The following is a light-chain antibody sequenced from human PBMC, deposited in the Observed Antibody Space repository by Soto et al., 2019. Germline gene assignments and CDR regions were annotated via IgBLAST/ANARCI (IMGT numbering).Light chain of an antibody. Sequence: DIQMTQSPSSVSASVGDRVAVTCRASQNITTYLNWFQQKPGKAPNLLIYAASSLRSGVPSRFRGSGSGTDFTLTISSLQPEDFATYYCQQSYSTPLTFGGGTKVEIK. V-gene: IGKV1-39*01. CDR1: QNITTY. J-gene: IGKJ4*01. CDR3: QQSYSTPLT. CDR2: AAS.